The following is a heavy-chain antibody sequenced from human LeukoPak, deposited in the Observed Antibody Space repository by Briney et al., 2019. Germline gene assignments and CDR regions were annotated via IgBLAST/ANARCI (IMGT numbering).Heavy chain of an antibody. Sequence: GGSLRLSCAASGFIFSSYAMHWVRQAPGKGLEWVAVISYDGSNKYYADSVKGRFTISRDNSKNTLYLQMNSLRGEDTALYYCAKEWSGDSSFDYWGQGTLVTVSS. D-gene: IGHD6-19*01. J-gene: IGHJ4*02. V-gene: IGHV3-30-3*01. CDR1: GFIFSSYA. CDR2: ISYDGSNK. CDR3: AKEWSGDSSFDY.